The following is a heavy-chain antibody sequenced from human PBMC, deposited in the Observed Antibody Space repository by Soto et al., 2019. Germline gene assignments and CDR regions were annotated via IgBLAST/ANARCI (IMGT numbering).Heavy chain of an antibody. CDR3: ARAGIQLWFHSPYYYYGMDV. D-gene: IGHD5-18*01. CDR2: INSDGSST. CDR1: GFTFSSYW. Sequence: GGSLRLSCAASGFTFSSYWMHWVRQAPGKGLVWVSRINSDGSSTSYADSVKGRFTISRDNAKNTLYLQMNSLRAEDTAVYYCARAGIQLWFHSPYYYYGMDVWGQGTTVTVSS. V-gene: IGHV3-74*01. J-gene: IGHJ6*02.